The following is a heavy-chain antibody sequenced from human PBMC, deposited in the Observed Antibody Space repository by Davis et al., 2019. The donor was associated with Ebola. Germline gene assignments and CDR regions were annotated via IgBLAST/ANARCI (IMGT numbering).Heavy chain of an antibody. Sequence: SETLSLTCTVSGGSISSGGYYWSWIRQHPGKGLEWIGYIYYSGSTYYNPSLKSRVTISVDTSKSQFSLKLSSVTAADTAVYYCARQLGFGELLFRWFDPWGQGTLVTVSS. CDR2: IYYSGST. J-gene: IGHJ5*02. CDR3: ARQLGFGELLFRWFDP. V-gene: IGHV4-31*03. CDR1: GGSISSGGYY. D-gene: IGHD3-10*01.